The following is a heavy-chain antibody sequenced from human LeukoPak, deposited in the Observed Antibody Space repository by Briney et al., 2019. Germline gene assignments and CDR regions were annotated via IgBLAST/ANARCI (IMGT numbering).Heavy chain of an antibody. V-gene: IGHV4-61*05. CDR1: GGSISSSSYY. CDR2: IYYSGST. CDR3: ARVLTTQGYSPPPYYYYYMDV. Sequence: SETLSLTCTVSGGSISSSSYYWGWIRQPPGKGLEWIGYIYYSGSTNYNPSLKSRVTISVDTSKNQFSLKLSSVTAADTAVYYCARVLTTQGYSPPPYYYYYMDVWGKGTTVTISS. D-gene: IGHD5-18*01. J-gene: IGHJ6*03.